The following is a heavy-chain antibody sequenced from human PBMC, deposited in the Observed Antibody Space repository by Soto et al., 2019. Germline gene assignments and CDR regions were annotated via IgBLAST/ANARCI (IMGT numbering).Heavy chain of an antibody. CDR2: IRSKANSYAT. J-gene: IGHJ4*02. Sequence: PGGSLRLSCAASGFTFSGSAMHWVRQASGKGLEWVGRIRSKANSYATAYAASVKGRFTISRDDSKNTAYLQMSSLKTEDTAVYYCTRHLGSVATDYWGQGTLVTVSS. CDR1: GFTFSGSA. D-gene: IGHD6-19*01. CDR3: TRHLGSVATDY. V-gene: IGHV3-73*01.